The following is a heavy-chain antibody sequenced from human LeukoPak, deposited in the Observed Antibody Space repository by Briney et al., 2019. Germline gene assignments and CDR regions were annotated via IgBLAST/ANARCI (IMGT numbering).Heavy chain of an antibody. J-gene: IGHJ4*02. CDR3: ARGDSGYDSCDY. Sequence: SETLSLTCTVSGGSISSSSYYWGWIRQPPGKGLEWIGSIYYSGSTYYNPSLKSRVTISVDTSKNQFSLKLSSVTAADTAVYYCARGDSGYDSCDYWGQGTLVTVSS. D-gene: IGHD5-12*01. V-gene: IGHV4-39*07. CDR2: IYYSGST. CDR1: GGSISSSSYY.